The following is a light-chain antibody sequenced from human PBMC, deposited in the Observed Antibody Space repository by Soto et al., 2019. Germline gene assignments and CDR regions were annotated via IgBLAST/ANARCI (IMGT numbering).Light chain of an antibody. J-gene: IGLJ3*02. CDR1: SSDVGGYKY. V-gene: IGLV2-14*01. Sequence: QSALTQPASVSGFPGQSITISCTGTSSDVGGYKYVSWYQQHPGKAPKLLIYEVNNRPSGVSNRFSGSKSGNTASLTISGLQAEDEADYYCSSFTSSSSGVFGGGTKVTVL. CDR2: EVN. CDR3: SSFTSSSSGV.